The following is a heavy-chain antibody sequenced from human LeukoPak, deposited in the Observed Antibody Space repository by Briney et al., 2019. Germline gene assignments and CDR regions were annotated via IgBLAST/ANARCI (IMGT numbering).Heavy chain of an antibody. CDR1: GFTFSGSA. CDR2: IRSKANSYAT. V-gene: IGHV3-73*01. Sequence: PGGSLRLSCAASGFTFSGSAMHWVRQASGKGLEWVGRIRSKANSYATAYAASVKGRLTISRDDSKNTAYLQMNSLKTEDTAVYYCTRPSSYDFWSGSYPDAFDIWGQGTMVTVSS. CDR3: TRPSSYDFWSGSYPDAFDI. J-gene: IGHJ3*02. D-gene: IGHD3-3*01.